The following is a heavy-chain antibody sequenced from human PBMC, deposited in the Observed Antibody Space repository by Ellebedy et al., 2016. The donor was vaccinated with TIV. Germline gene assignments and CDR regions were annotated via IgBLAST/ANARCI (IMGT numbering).Heavy chain of an antibody. CDR2: IRSKSDGGTT. V-gene: IGHV3-15*01. J-gene: IGHJ4*02. CDR3: ATAPGYYDTSPFDY. CDR1: GFTFSNAW. D-gene: IGHD3-22*01. Sequence: GESLKISCAASGFTFSNAWMNWVRQAPGKGPEWIGRIRSKSDGGTTDYAAPVKGRFTISRDDSKATVYLQMNSLKTEDTAVYYCATAPGYYDTSPFDYWGQGTLVTVSS.